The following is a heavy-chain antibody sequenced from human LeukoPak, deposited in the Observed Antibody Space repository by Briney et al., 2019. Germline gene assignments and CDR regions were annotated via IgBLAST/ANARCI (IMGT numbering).Heavy chain of an antibody. D-gene: IGHD2-21*02. CDR2: INPSSGST. V-gene: IGHV1-46*01. J-gene: IGHJ4*02. CDR3: ATMDCGGDCYWGY. Sequence: ASVKASCKASGYTFTSYYMHWVRQAPGQGLEWMGIINPSSGSTSYAQKFQGRVTMTRDTSTSTVYMQLSSLRSEDAAMYYCATMDCGGDCYWGYWGQGTLVTVSS. CDR1: GYTFTSYY.